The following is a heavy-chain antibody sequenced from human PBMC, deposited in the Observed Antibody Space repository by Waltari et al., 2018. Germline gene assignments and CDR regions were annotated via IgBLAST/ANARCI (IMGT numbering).Heavy chain of an antibody. CDR3: AREGPQLSDYMDV. J-gene: IGHJ6*03. Sequence: EVQLVESGGRLVPPGGSLRISCAVSGFTFSNSWMHWVRQAPGKGLVWVSRINKDGSSIRYADSVEGRFTIARDNAKKTLYVQMNRLRAEDTGVYYCAREGPQLSDYMDVWGKGTTVNVSS. CDR2: INKDGSSI. CDR1: GFTFSNSW. D-gene: IGHD2-15*01. V-gene: IGHV3-74*01.